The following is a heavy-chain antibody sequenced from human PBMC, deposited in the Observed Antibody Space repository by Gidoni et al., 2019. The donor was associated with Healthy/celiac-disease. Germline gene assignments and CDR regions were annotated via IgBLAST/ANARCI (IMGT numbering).Heavy chain of an antibody. CDR2: IKSKTDGGTT. Sequence: EVQLVESGGGLVKPGGSLRLSCAASGFTFSNAWMSWVRQAPGKGLEWVGRIKSKTDGGTTDSAAHVKGRFTISRDDSKNTLYLQMNSLKTEDTAVYYCTTGKSGGSYSSLDYWGQGTLVTVSS. CDR3: TTGKSGGSYSSLDY. CDR1: GFTFSNAW. V-gene: IGHV3-15*01. D-gene: IGHD1-26*01. J-gene: IGHJ4*02.